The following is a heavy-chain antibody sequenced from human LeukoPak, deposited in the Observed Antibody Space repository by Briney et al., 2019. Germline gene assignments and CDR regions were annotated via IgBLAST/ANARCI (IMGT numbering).Heavy chain of an antibody. V-gene: IGHV4-39*07. D-gene: IGHD1-14*01. CDR1: GGSIRSSSYY. Sequence: KSSETLSLTCTVSGGSIRSSSYYWGWIRQPPGKGLEWIGSIYYSGSSYYNPSLKSRVTISVDTSKNQFSLKLTSVTAADTAVYYCARAPEYGLYYFDYWGQGTLVTVSS. CDR2: IYYSGSS. CDR3: ARAPEYGLYYFDY. J-gene: IGHJ4*02.